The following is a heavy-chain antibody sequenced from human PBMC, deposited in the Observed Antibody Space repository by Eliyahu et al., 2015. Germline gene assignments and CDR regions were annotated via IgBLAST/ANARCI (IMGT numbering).Heavy chain of an antibody. CDR1: GGSIRNYY. J-gene: IGHJ4*02. CDR3: ARGGAGSPDPFDY. CDR2: VYGTGRT. Sequence: QVQLQESGPGLVKPSETLSLTCNVXGGSIRNYYWSWVRQPAGRGLEWIGRVYGTGRTTYNPPLKSRVSMSVDTSKNHFSLKLSSVTAADTAVYYCARGGAGSPDPFDYWGQGSLVTVSS. D-gene: IGHD6-19*01. V-gene: IGHV4-4*07.